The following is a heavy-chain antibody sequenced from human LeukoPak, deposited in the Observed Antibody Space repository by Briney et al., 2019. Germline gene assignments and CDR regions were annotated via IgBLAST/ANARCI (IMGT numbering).Heavy chain of an antibody. D-gene: IGHD2-2*02. CDR2: IHYSGST. V-gene: IGHV4-59*01. Sequence: SETLSLTCTVSGGSISSYYWSWIRQPPGKGLEWIGYIHYSGSTNYNPSLKSRVTISVDTSKNQFSLKLSSVTAADTAVYYCAGTYTYYYYYYVDVWGKGTTVTISS. CDR1: GGSISSYY. CDR3: AGTYTYYYYYYVDV. J-gene: IGHJ6*03.